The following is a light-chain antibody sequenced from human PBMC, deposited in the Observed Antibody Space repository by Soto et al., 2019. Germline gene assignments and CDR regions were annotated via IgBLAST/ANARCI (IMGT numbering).Light chain of an antibody. CDR1: QSIGNW. J-gene: IGKJ1*01. Sequence: IQMTQSPSTLSPSVENKVTITCRASQSIGNWLAWYQQRPGKAPKLLIYKASSLESGVPSRFSGSGSGTEFTLTISSLQPHDFATYYCLQYNSFWTLGQGTKVDIK. CDR2: KAS. V-gene: IGKV1-5*03. CDR3: LQYNSFWT.